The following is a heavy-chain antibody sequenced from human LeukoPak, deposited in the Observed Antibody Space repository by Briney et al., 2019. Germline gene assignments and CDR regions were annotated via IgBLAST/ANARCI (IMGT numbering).Heavy chain of an antibody. CDR1: GGSISSSSYY. V-gene: IGHV4-39*07. Sequence: SETLSLTCTVSGGSISSSSYYWGWIRQPPGKGLEWIGSIYYSGSTNYNPSLKSRVTISVDTSKNQFSLKLSSVTAADTAVYYCARDWPGSYYAFDIWGQGTMVTVSS. CDR2: IYYSGST. CDR3: ARDWPGSYYAFDI. J-gene: IGHJ3*02. D-gene: IGHD1-26*01.